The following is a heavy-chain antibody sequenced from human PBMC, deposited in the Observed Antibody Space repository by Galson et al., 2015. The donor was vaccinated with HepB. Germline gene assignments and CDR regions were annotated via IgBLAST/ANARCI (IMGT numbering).Heavy chain of an antibody. Sequence: SLRLSCAASGFTFSSYSMNWVRQAPGKGLEWVSYISSSSSTIYYADSVKGRFTTSRDNAKNSLYLQMNSLRDEDTAVYYCARDTPYGGNSVGDAFDIWGQGTMVTVSS. CDR3: ARDTPYGGNSVGDAFDI. J-gene: IGHJ3*02. V-gene: IGHV3-48*02. CDR1: GFTFSSYS. D-gene: IGHD4-23*01. CDR2: ISSSSSTI.